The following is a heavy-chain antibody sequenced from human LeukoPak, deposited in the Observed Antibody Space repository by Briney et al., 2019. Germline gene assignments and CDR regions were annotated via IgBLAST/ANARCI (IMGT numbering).Heavy chain of an antibody. Sequence: RGSLRLSCAASGFTFSSYAMSWVRQAPGKGLEWVSGISGSGDNTYYADSVKGRFTISRDNSKNTLYVQVNSLGTEDTAAYYCAKGSYYDSSGSFYFDYWGQGTLVTVSS. CDR1: GFTFSSYA. CDR2: ISGSGDNT. CDR3: AKGSYYDSSGSFYFDY. J-gene: IGHJ4*02. D-gene: IGHD3-22*01. V-gene: IGHV3-23*01.